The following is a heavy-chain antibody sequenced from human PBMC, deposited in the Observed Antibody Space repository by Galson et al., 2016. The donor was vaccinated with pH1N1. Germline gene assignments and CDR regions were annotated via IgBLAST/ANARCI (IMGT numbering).Heavy chain of an antibody. V-gene: IGHV4-34*01. Sequence: ATLSLTCAVYGGSLSGTYWSWLRQSPGKGLEWIGEIPPGGSTNYTPSLKSRVTLFADTSRNQFSLNLSSLTAADTALYFCARRKPNFDPHVIDFWGQGALVSVSS. CDR1: GGSLSGTY. D-gene: IGHD3-9*01. CDR3: ARRKPNFDPHVIDF. CDR2: IPPGGST. J-gene: IGHJ4*02.